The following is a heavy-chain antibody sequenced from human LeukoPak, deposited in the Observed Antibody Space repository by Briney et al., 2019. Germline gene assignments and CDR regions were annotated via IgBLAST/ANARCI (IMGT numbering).Heavy chain of an antibody. Sequence: PSETLSLTCTVSGGSISSYYWSWIRQPPGKGLEWIGYIYYSGSTNYNPSLKSRVTISVDTPKNQFSLKLSSVTAADTAVYYCARSRVAAPFDYWGQGTLVTVSS. CDR1: GGSISSYY. J-gene: IGHJ4*02. CDR2: IYYSGST. CDR3: ARSRVAAPFDY. V-gene: IGHV4-59*01. D-gene: IGHD6-6*01.